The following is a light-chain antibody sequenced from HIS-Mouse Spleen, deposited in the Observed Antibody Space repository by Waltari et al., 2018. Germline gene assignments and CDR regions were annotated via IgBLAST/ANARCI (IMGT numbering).Light chain of an antibody. CDR3: MQAQQTPFT. CDR1: QSLLHSNGYNS. CDR2: LGS. V-gene: IGKV2-28*01. Sequence: DIVMTQSPPSLPVTPGEPASISCRSSQSLLHSNGYNSLDWYMQKTGQSPQLLIYLGSNRAAEVPDRFSCSGSGTYVTLKISRVEAEDVEVYYCMQAQQTPFTFGPGTKVDIK. J-gene: IGKJ3*01.